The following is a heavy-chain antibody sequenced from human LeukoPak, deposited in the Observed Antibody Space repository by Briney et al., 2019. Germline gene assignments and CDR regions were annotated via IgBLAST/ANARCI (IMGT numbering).Heavy chain of an antibody. Sequence: ASVKVSCKASGYTFTGYYMHWVRQAPGQGLEWMGWINPNSGGTNYAQKFQGRVTMTRDTSISTAYMDLSRLRFDDTAVYYCARVNRPGVVATKMIDYWGQGTLVTVSS. D-gene: IGHD5-12*01. CDR3: ARVNRPGVVATKMIDY. CDR1: GYTFTGYY. V-gene: IGHV1-2*02. CDR2: INPNSGGT. J-gene: IGHJ4*02.